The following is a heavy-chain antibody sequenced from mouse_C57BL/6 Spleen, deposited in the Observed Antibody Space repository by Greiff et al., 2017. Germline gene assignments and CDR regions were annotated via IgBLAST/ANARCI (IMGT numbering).Heavy chain of an antibody. CDR3: ARQDDYAMDY. CDR2: ISSGSSTI. J-gene: IGHJ4*01. CDR1: GFTFSDYG. Sequence: EVKVVESGGGLVKPGGSLKLSCAASGFTFSDYGMHWVRQAPEKGLEWVAYISSGSSTIYYADTVKGRFTISRDNAKNTLFLQMTSLRSEDTAMYYCARQDDYAMDYWGQGTSVTVSS. V-gene: IGHV5-17*01.